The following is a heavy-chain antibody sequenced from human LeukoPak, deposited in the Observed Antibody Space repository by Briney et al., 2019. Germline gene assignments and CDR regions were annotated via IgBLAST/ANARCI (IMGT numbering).Heavy chain of an antibody. J-gene: IGHJ4*02. CDR3: AKDCCSSSWYTPNFDY. Sequence: GGSLRLSCAASGFTFDDYAMHWVRQAPGKGLEWVSGISWNSGSIGYADSVKGRFTISRDNAKNSLYLQMNSLRAEDTALYYCAKDCCSSSWYTPNFDYWGQGTLVTVFS. CDR2: ISWNSGSI. D-gene: IGHD6-13*01. CDR1: GFTFDDYA. V-gene: IGHV3-9*01.